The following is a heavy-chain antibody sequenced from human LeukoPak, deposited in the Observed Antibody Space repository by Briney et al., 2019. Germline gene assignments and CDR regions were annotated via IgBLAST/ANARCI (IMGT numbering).Heavy chain of an antibody. CDR2: IYSSGST. D-gene: IGHD6-13*01. V-gene: IGHV4-4*07. Sequence: PSETLSLTCTVSGGSISSYYWSWIRQPAGKGLEWIGRIYSSGSTNYNPSLKSRVTMAVNTSMNQFSLNLNSVTAADTAMYYCAGEEQQLARSLGYWGQGALVTVSA. CDR3: AGEEQQLARSLGY. J-gene: IGHJ4*02. CDR1: GGSISSYY.